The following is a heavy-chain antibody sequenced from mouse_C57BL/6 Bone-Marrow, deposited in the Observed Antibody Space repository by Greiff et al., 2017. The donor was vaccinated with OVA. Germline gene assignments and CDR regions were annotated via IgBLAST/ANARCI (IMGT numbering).Heavy chain of an antibody. CDR3: ARKGGIPLCYYAMDY. V-gene: IGHV1-53*01. Sequence: QVQLQQPGTELVKPGASVKLSCKASGYTFTSYWTHWVKQRPGQGLEWIGNINPSNGGTNYNEKFKSKATLTVDKSSSTAYMQLSSLTSEDSAVYYCARKGGIPLCYYAMDYWGQGTSVTVSS. CDR2: INPSNGGT. J-gene: IGHJ4*01. CDR1: GYTFTSYW.